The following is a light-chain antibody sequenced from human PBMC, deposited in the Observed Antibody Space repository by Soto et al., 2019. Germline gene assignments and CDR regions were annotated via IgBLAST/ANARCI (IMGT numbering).Light chain of an antibody. CDR2: ANS. CDR1: SSNIGAGYD. Sequence: QSVLTQPPSVSGAPGQRVTISCIGSSSNIGAGYDVHWYQQLPGAAPKLLIYANSHRPSGVPDRFSGSKSGASASLAITWLQAEDEADYYCQSYDSDLSGSLFGGGTKVTVL. J-gene: IGLJ2*01. V-gene: IGLV1-40*01. CDR3: QSYDSDLSGSL.